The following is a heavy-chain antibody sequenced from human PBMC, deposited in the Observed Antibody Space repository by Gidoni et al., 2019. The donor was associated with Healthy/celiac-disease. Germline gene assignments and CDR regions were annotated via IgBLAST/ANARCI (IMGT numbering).Heavy chain of an antibody. CDR2: INPSGGST. V-gene: IGHV1-46*01. Sequence: QVQLVQSGAEVKKPGASVKVSCKASGYTFTSYYMHWLRQAPGQGLEWMGIINPSGGSTSYAQKFQGRVTMTRDTSTSTVYMELSSLRSEDTAVYYCARDGAPRWYCSGGSCPGAFDIWGQGTMVTVSS. D-gene: IGHD2-15*01. CDR3: ARDGAPRWYCSGGSCPGAFDI. CDR1: GYTFTSYY. J-gene: IGHJ3*02.